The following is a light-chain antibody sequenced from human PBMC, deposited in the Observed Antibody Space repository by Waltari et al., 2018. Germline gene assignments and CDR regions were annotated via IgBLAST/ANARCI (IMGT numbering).Light chain of an antibody. J-gene: IGKJ4*01. CDR2: AAS. Sequence: EIVMTQSPATLSVSPGERATLSCRASRSVSNNLAWYQQKPGQAPRLLIYAASTRATGIPARFSGSGSGTEFTLTISSLQSEDLAVYYCQQYENWPPLTFGVGTKVEIK. CDR3: QQYENWPPLT. V-gene: IGKV3-15*01. CDR1: RSVSNN.